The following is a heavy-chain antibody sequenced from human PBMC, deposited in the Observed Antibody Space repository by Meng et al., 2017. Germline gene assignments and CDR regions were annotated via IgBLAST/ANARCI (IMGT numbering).Heavy chain of an antibody. CDR3: ARRSLAVAGGSDY. CDR2: IIAYNGNT. CDR1: GYTFTSYG. J-gene: IGHJ4*02. Sequence: ASVMVFCYASGYTFTSYGISWVRQAPGQGLEWLGWIIAYNGNTTYAQKLQSSVTMTTDTSTSTAYMELRSLRTDDPTVYYCARRSLAVAGGSDYWGQGTLVTVSS. D-gene: IGHD6-19*01. V-gene: IGHV1-18*01.